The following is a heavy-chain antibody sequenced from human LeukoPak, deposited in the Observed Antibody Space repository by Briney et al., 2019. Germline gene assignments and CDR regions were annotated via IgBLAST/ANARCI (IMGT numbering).Heavy chain of an antibody. D-gene: IGHD5-24*01. CDR1: GFTFSSYA. CDR3: SRDLRGRDDY. CDR2: ISGSGGST. V-gene: IGHV3-23*01. Sequence: AGGSLRLSCAASGFTFSSYAMSWVRQAPGKGLEWVSAISGSGGSTYYADSVKGRFTISRDNSKNTLYLQMNSLRAEDTAVYYCSRDLRGRDDYWGQGILVIVSS. J-gene: IGHJ4*02.